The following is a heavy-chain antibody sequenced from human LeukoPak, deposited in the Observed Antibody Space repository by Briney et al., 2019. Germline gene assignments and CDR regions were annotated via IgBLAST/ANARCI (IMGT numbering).Heavy chain of an antibody. Sequence: SETLSLTCTVSGGSISSYYWSWIRQPPGKGLEWIGYIYYSGSTNYNPSLKSRVTISVDTSKNQFSLKLSSVTAADTAVYYCARDYDSSGYEGYFDYWGQGTLVTVSS. J-gene: IGHJ4*02. CDR3: ARDYDSSGYEGYFDY. V-gene: IGHV4-59*12. D-gene: IGHD3-22*01. CDR1: GGSISSYY. CDR2: IYYSGST.